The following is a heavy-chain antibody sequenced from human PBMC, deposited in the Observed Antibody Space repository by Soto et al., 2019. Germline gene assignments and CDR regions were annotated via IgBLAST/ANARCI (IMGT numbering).Heavy chain of an antibody. CDR2: IIPILGIA. V-gene: IGHV1-69*02. Sequence: ASVKVSCKASGGTFSSYTISWVRQAPGQGLEWMGRIIPILGIANYAQKFQGRVTITADKSTSTAYMELSSLRSEDTAVYYCASTTETTGTTVRWFDPWGQGTLVTVSS. CDR3: ASTTETTGTTVRWFDP. CDR1: GGTFSSYT. D-gene: IGHD1-1*01. J-gene: IGHJ5*02.